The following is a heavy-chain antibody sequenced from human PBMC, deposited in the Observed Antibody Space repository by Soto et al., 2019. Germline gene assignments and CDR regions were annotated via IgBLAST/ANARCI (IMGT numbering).Heavy chain of an antibody. V-gene: IGHV1-3*01. CDR3: ARNILGGTTDY. Sequence: ASVTVSCKASGYIFTNHAIHWVRQAPGQGLEWMGWINAGKGDTKYPQRFQGRVIITRDTSASTAYMELSSLRSEDTAVYYCARNILGGTTDYWGPGTLVTVSS. D-gene: IGHD1-7*01. J-gene: IGHJ4*02. CDR2: INAGKGDT. CDR1: GYIFTNHA.